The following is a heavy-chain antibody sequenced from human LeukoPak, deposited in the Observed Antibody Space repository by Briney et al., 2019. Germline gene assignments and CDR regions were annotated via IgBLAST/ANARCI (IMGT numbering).Heavy chain of an antibody. Sequence: ASVKVSCKASGYTFTTYGISWLRQAPGQGLEWMGWISGYNGNTHYAQRVQGRVTMTTDTSTSTVYMELSSLRSEDTAVYYCARDLMFLEGDSKWGQGTLVTVSS. D-gene: IGHD3-22*01. CDR1: GYTFTTYG. CDR3: ARDLMFLEGDSK. J-gene: IGHJ4*02. V-gene: IGHV1-18*01. CDR2: ISGYNGNT.